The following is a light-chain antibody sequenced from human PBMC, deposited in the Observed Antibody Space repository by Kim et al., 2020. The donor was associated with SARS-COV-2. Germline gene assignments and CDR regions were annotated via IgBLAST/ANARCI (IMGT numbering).Light chain of an antibody. J-gene: IGKJ4*01. CDR1: QSFSGN. CDR2: GTS. V-gene: IGKV3-15*01. CDR3: QRGLT. Sequence: QSADPRASATRSCRAGQSFSGNFVWYQQNPGYAPRLLIYGTSTRATGIPARFSGSGSGTEFTLTISSLQSEDFAVYYCQRGLTFGGGTKV.